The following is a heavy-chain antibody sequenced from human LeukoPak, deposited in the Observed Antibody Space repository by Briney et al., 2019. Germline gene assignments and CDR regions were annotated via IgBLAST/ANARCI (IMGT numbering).Heavy chain of an antibody. CDR3: ARPDHQILNNWNYSDDAFDI. Sequence: SETLSLTCTVSGGSISSSSYYWGWIRQPPGKGLEWIGSIYYSGSTYYNPSLKSRVTISVDTSKNQFSLKLSSVTAADTAVYYCARPDHQILNNWNYSDDAFDIWGQGTMVTVSS. V-gene: IGHV4-39*01. J-gene: IGHJ3*02. D-gene: IGHD1-7*01. CDR1: GGSISSSSYY. CDR2: IYYSGST.